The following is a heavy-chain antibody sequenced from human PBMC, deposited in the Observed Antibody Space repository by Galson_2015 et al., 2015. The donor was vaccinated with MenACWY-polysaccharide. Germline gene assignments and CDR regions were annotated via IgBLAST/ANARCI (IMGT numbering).Heavy chain of an antibody. CDR1: GYSFSSYY. D-gene: IGHD3-3*01. CDR2: INPGGGTT. Sequence: SVKVSCKASGYSFSSYYIHWVRQAPGQGLEWMGLINPGGGTTTYAQKFQGRVTMSRDTSTSTVYMELGSLTSQDTAVYYCALVGIGPLTIFGVDRAEDENWFDPWGQGTLVTVSS. V-gene: IGHV1-46*01. CDR3: ALVGIGPLTIFGVDRAEDENWFDP. J-gene: IGHJ5*02.